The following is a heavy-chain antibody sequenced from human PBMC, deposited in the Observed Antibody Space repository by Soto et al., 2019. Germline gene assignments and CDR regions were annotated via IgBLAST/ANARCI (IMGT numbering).Heavy chain of an antibody. J-gene: IGHJ4*02. D-gene: IGHD2-15*01. CDR3: AKGGDPYCSGGSCYWLDY. Sequence: GGSLRLSCAASGFTFSSYAMSWVRQAPGKGLEWVSAISGSGGSTYYADSVKGRFTISRDNSKNTLYLQMNSLRAEDTAVYYCAKGGDPYCSGGSCYWLDYWGQGTLVTVSS. CDR1: GFTFSSYA. V-gene: IGHV3-23*01. CDR2: ISGSGGST.